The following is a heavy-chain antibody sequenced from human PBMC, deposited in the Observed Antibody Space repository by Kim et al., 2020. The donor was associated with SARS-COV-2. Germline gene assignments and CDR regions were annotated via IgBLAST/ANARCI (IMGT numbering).Heavy chain of an antibody. J-gene: IGHJ3*02. CDR2: INYSGSS. D-gene: IGHD5-12*01. CDR1: GDSVSSDSYY. V-gene: IGHV4-61*03. CDR3: ARVSPLSGLAFDI. Sequence: SETLSLTCTVSGDSVSSDSYYWNWVRQPPGKGLEWFGYINYSGSSNYNPSLRSRVTISVDTSKNHFSLKLSSMTAADTAVYYCARVSPLSGLAFDIWG.